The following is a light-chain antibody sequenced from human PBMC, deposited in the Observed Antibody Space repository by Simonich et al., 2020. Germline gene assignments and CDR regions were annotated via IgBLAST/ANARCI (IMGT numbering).Light chain of an antibody. CDR3: QQYYSTPFT. V-gene: IGKV2D-29*02. Sequence: DIVMTQTPLSLSVTPGQPASISCKSSQSLLHRDGKTYLYWYLQKPGQSPQLLIYEDSNRFAGGPDRFRCSGSGTDFTLTISSLQAEDVAVYYCQQYYSTPFTFGPGTKVDIK. CDR1: QSLLHRDGKTY. J-gene: IGKJ3*01. CDR2: EDS.